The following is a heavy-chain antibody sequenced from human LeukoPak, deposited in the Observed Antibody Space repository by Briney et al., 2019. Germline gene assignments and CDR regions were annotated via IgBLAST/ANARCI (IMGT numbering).Heavy chain of an antibody. J-gene: IGHJ3*02. CDR2: IYSGGST. Sequence: PGGSLRLSCAASGFTVSSNYMSWVRQAPGKGLEWVSVIYSGGSTYYADSVKGRFTISRDNSKNTLYLQMNSLRAEDTAVYYCGRVTAVVPDAFDIWGQGTMVTVSS. CDR3: GRVTAVVPDAFDI. V-gene: IGHV3-53*01. CDR1: GFTVSSNY. D-gene: IGHD6-19*01.